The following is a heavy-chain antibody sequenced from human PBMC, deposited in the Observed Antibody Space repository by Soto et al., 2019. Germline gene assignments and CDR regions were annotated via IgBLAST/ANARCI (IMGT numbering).Heavy chain of an antibody. Sequence: SETLSLTCTVSGGSISSGGYYWSWIRQHPGKGLEWIGYIYYSGSTYYNPSLKSRVTISVDTSKNQFSLKLSSVTAADTAVYYCARVFGAVHDYWGQGTLVTVSS. CDR2: IYYSGST. V-gene: IGHV4-31*03. CDR3: ARVFGAVHDY. D-gene: IGHD3-16*01. CDR1: GGSISSGGYY. J-gene: IGHJ4*02.